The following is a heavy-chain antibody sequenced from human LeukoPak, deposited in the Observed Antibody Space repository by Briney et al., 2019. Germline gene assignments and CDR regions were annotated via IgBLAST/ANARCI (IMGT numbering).Heavy chain of an antibody. J-gene: IGHJ4*02. D-gene: IGHD3-10*01. Sequence: KPGGSLRLSCAASGFTFSNYYMRWLRQAPGKGLEWLAYISNSGGATNYGDSVRGRFTISRDNSKNSLYLEMNSLRAEDTAIYYCARESYYGSGTYFNLVSWGQGTLVTVSS. CDR3: ARESYYGSGTYFNLVS. V-gene: IGHV3-11*01. CDR2: ISNSGGAT. CDR1: GFTFSNYY.